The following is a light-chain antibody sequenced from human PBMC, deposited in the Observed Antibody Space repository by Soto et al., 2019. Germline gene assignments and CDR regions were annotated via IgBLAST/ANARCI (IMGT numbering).Light chain of an antibody. Sequence: DIQLTQSPSFLSASVGDRVTITCRASQGIRSFLAWYQQKPGKAPKLLIYPASTLQRGVPSRFSGSGSVTEFALTIRSLQPEDFATYYCQQLNSYPRTFGQGTKMEI. J-gene: IGKJ1*01. V-gene: IGKV1-9*01. CDR2: PAS. CDR3: QQLNSYPRT. CDR1: QGIRSF.